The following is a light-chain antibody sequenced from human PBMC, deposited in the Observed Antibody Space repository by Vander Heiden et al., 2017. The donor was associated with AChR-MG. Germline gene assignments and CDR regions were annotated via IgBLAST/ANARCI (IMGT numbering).Light chain of an antibody. CDR1: QNVNNK. Sequence: EIVLTQSPGTVSVSPGGRATLSCRASQNVNNKLAWYQQTPGQPPRLLIYDASRRATGIPDKFSGSGSGADFTLTIVRLEPEDFAVYYCQQDVGSPQTFGQGTKVEV. J-gene: IGKJ2*01. CDR2: DAS. V-gene: IGKV3-20*01. CDR3: QQDVGSPQT.